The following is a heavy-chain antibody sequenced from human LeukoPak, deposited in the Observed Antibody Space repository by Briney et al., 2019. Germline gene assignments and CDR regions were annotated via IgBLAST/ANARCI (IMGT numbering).Heavy chain of an antibody. CDR2: IYYSGST. J-gene: IGHJ4*02. CDR3: ASGRTAGEFDY. CDR1: GGSISSYY. D-gene: IGHD6-13*01. Sequence: PSETLSLTCTVSGGSISSYYWSSIRHPPGKGLEWIGYIYYSGSTNYNPSLKSRVTISVDTSKNQFSLKLSSVTAADTAVYYCASGRTAGEFDYWGQGTLVTVSS. V-gene: IGHV4-59*01.